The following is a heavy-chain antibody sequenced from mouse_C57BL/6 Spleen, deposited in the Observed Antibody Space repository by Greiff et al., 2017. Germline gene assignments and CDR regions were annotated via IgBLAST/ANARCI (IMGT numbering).Heavy chain of an antibody. CDR2: INPSSGYT. CDR1: GYTFTSYT. V-gene: IGHV1-4*01. J-gene: IGHJ4*01. Sequence: QVQLQQSGAELARPGASVKMSCKASGYTFTSYTMHWVKQRPGQGLEWIGYINPSSGYTKYNQKFKDKATLTADKSSSTAYMQLSSLTSEDSAVYYCASFETLYYAMDYWGQGTSVTVSS. CDR3: ASFETLYYAMDY.